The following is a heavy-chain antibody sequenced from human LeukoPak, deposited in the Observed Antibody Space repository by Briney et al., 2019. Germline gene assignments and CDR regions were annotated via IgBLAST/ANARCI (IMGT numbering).Heavy chain of an antibody. Sequence: GGSLRLSCAASGFTFSDHYMSWIRQAPGKGLEWVSYISSAGHSLFYVGPVMGRFVVSRDNSKNELYLDMRDVRGEDTAVYYCARAPTYYDFWNGAEDGFDIWGHGTMVTVSS. J-gene: IGHJ3*02. CDR2: ISSAGHSL. D-gene: IGHD3-3*01. CDR3: ARAPTYYDFWNGAEDGFDI. V-gene: IGHV3-11*04. CDR1: GFTFSDHY.